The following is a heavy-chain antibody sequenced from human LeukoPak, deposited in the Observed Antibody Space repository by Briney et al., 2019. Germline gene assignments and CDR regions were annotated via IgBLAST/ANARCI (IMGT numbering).Heavy chain of an antibody. Sequence: GGSLRLSCAASGFTFSDYIMNWVRQTPGKGLEWVSYISRSGSTIYLADSVNGRFTFSRDNAKNSLYLQMDSLRVEDTAVYYCARAGSHRNSGYDYWGQGTLVTVSS. D-gene: IGHD6-25*01. CDR2: ISRSGSTI. CDR3: ARAGSHRNSGYDY. CDR1: GFTFSDYI. V-gene: IGHV3-48*04. J-gene: IGHJ4*02.